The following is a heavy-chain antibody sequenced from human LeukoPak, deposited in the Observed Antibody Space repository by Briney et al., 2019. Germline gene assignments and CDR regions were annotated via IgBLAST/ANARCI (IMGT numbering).Heavy chain of an antibody. Sequence: PGGSLRLSCAASGFTFSSYTMHWVRQAPGKGLEWVAVISYDGSNKYYADSVRGRFTISRDNSKNTLYLQMNSLRAEDTAVYYCARGPVTNPYFDYWGQGTLVTVSS. D-gene: IGHD2-8*01. CDR2: ISYDGSNK. CDR3: ARGPVTNPYFDY. V-gene: IGHV3-30*04. J-gene: IGHJ4*02. CDR1: GFTFSSYT.